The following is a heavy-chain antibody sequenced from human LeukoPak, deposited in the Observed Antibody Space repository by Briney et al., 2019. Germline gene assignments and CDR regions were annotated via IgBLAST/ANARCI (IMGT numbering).Heavy chain of an antibody. V-gene: IGHV1-3*01. CDR1: GYTFTSYA. CDR3: ARPPPTYYYDSSGYNDAFDI. CDR2: INAGNGNT. Sequence: ASVTVSCKASGYTFTSYAMHWVRQAPGQRLEWMGWINAGNGNTKYSQKFQGRVTITRDTSTSTAYMELSSLRSEDTAVYYCARPPPTYYYDSSGYNDAFDIWGQGTMVTVSS. D-gene: IGHD3-22*01. J-gene: IGHJ3*02.